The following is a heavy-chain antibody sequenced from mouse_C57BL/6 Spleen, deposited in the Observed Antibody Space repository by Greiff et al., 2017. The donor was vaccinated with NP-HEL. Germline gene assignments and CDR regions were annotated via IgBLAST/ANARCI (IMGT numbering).Heavy chain of an antibody. CDR2: IDPEDGDT. Sequence: EVQVVESGAELVRPGASVKLSCTASGFNIKDYYMHWVKQRPEQGLEWIGRIDPEDGDTEYAPKFQGKATMTADTSSNTAYLQLSSLTSEDTAVYYCTTRSSGYVDWFAYWGQGTLVTVSA. D-gene: IGHD3-2*02. J-gene: IGHJ3*01. CDR1: GFNIKDYY. V-gene: IGHV14-1*01. CDR3: TTRSSGYVDWFAY.